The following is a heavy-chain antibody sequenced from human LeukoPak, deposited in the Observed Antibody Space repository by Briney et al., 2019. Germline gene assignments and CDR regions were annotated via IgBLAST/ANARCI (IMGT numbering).Heavy chain of an antibody. Sequence: TGRSLRLSCAASGFTFSSYGMHWVRQAPGKGLEWVAVIWYDGSNKYYADSVKGRFTISRDNSKNTLYLQMNSLRAEDTAVYYCAGAVGATNYWGQGTLVTVSS. CDR3: AGAVGATNY. V-gene: IGHV3-33*01. CDR1: GFTFSSYG. CDR2: IWYDGSNK. J-gene: IGHJ4*02. D-gene: IGHD1-26*01.